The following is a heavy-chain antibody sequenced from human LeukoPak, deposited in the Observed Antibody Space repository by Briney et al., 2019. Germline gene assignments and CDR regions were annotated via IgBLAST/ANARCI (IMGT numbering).Heavy chain of an antibody. J-gene: IGHJ6*03. CDR2: ISNSSSHI. CDR1: GFTHSSYS. V-gene: IGHV3-21*01. Sequence: PGGPLTLPCGPSGFTHSSYSENCLPDAPEKGRVGFSSISNSSSHIYYTDSVKGRFTISRDNAKNSLYLQMNSLRAEETAVYYCATDCSSSSCYSWVSSQYYMDVWGKGTTVTVSS. D-gene: IGHD2-2*01. CDR3: ATDCSSSSCYSWVSSQYYMDV.